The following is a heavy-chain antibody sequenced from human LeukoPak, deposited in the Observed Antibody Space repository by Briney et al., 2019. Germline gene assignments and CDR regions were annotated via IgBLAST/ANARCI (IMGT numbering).Heavy chain of an antibody. CDR2: ISSSSSTTI. CDR1: GFTFSTYS. V-gene: IGHV3-48*01. Sequence: GGSLRLSCAASGFTFSTYSMNWVRQAPGKGLEWVSYISSSSSTTIYYADSVKGRFTISRDNAKNSLYLQMNSLRAEDTAVYYCAGGESEYSSSGDFAYWGQGTLVTVSS. D-gene: IGHD6-6*01. CDR3: AGGESEYSSSGDFAY. J-gene: IGHJ4*02.